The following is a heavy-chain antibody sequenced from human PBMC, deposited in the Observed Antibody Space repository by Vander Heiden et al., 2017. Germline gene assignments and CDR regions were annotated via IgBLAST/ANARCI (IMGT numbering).Heavy chain of an antibody. V-gene: IGHV5-51*01. CDR1: GYSFTRCR. Sequence: EVQLVQSGAEVKKPGESLKIYCKRPGYSFTRCRTGWVRQMPGKGLEWLGIIQPGDSNTRYSPSFQGQVTISADKSISTAYLQWSSLKASDTAMYYCARHTTNAFDIWGQGTMVTVSS. CDR2: IQPGDSNT. D-gene: IGHD4-17*01. J-gene: IGHJ3*02. CDR3: ARHTTNAFDI.